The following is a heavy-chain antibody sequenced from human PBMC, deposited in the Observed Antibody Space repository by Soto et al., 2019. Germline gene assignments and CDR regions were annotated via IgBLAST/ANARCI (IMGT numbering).Heavy chain of an antibody. CDR1: GGSISSYY. D-gene: IGHD6-19*01. CDR2: NYYSGST. V-gene: IGHV4-59*01. CDR3: AGELSRGWLGRWFDP. J-gene: IGHJ5*02. Sequence: SENLSLTCTVSGGSISSYYWRWIRQPPGKGLEWIGYNYYSGSTNYNPSLKSRVTISVDTPKNQFSLKLSSVTAADTAVYYCAGELSRGWLGRWFDPWGQGTLVTVS.